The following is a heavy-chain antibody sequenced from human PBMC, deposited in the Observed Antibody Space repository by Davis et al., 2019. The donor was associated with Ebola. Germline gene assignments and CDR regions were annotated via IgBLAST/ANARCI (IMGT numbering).Heavy chain of an antibody. Sequence: AASVKVSCKASGYTFNGYYMHWVRQAPGQGLEWMGRINPNSGGTNYAQKFQGRVTMTRDTSISTAYMELSRLRSDDTVVYYCARALWQFGEGIGAFDIWGQGTMVTVSS. J-gene: IGHJ3*02. CDR1: GYTFNGYY. CDR2: INPNSGGT. V-gene: IGHV1-2*05. D-gene: IGHD3-10*01. CDR3: ARALWQFGEGIGAFDI.